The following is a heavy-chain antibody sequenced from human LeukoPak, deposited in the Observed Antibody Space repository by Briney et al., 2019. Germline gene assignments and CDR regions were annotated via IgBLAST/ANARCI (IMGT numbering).Heavy chain of an antibody. Sequence: AGGSLRLSCAASGFTFTTYWMHWVRQAPGKGLEWVAVISYDGSNKYYADSVKGRFTISRDNSKNTLYLQMNSLRAEDTAVYYCARGNWFDPWGQGTLVTVSS. CDR1: GFTFTTYW. J-gene: IGHJ5*02. CDR2: ISYDGSNK. CDR3: ARGNWFDP. V-gene: IGHV3-30*03.